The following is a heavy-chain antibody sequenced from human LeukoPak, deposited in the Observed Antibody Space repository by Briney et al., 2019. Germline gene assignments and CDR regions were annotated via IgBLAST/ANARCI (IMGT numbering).Heavy chain of an antibody. Sequence: GGSLRLSCAASGFTFDDYGMSWVRQAPGKGLEWVSGINWNGGSTGYADSVKGRFTISRDNAKNSLFLQMNSLRAEDTALYYCARGYCSGGSCWYFDHWGQGTLVTVSS. CDR3: ARGYCSGGSCWYFDH. V-gene: IGHV3-20*04. J-gene: IGHJ4*02. D-gene: IGHD2-15*01. CDR2: INWNGGST. CDR1: GFTFDDYG.